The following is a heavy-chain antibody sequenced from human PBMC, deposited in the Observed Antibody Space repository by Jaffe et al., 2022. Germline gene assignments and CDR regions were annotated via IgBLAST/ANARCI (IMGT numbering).Heavy chain of an antibody. CDR3: TRGSPYYGSGSYYKRQNYYYYYYMDV. CDR2: IRSKAYGGTT. J-gene: IGHJ6*03. D-gene: IGHD3-10*01. V-gene: IGHV3-49*04. Sequence: EVQLVESGGGLVQPGRSLRLSCTASGFTFGDYAMSWVRQAPGKGLEWVGFIRSKAYGGTTEYAASVKGRFTISRDDSKSIAYLQMNSLKTEDTAVYYCTRGSPYYGSGSYYKRQNYYYYYYMDVWGKGTTVTVSS. CDR1: GFTFGDYA.